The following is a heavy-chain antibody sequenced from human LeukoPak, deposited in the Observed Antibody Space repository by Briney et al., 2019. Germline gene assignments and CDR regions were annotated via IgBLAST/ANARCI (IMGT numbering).Heavy chain of an antibody. CDR2: IYHSGST. V-gene: IGHV4-38-2*02. CDR1: GDSISSYY. D-gene: IGHD6-6*01. J-gene: IGHJ4*02. CDR3: ARGSPSSGGFDY. Sequence: SSETLSLTCTVSGDSISSYYWSWIRQPPGKGLEWIGSIYHSGSTYYNPSLKSRVTISVDTSKNQFSLKLSSVTAADTAVYYCARGSPSSGGFDYWGQGTLVTVSS.